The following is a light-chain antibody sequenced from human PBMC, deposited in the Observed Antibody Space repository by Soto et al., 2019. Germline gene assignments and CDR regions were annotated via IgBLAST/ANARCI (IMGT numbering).Light chain of an antibody. V-gene: IGLV2-14*01. CDR1: SSDVGGYNY. J-gene: IGLJ2*01. Sequence: QSALTQPASVSGSPGQSITISCTGTSSDVGGYNYVSWYQQHPGKAPKLMIYNVSNRPSGVSNRFSGSKSGNTASLTISGLQAEDEGHYYGSSFTSTNTLLFGGGPTLTVL. CDR3: SSFTSTNTLL. CDR2: NVS.